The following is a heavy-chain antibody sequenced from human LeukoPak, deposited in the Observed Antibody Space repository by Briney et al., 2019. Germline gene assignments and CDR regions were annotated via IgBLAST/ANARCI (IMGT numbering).Heavy chain of an antibody. Sequence: GGSLRLSCAASGFTLSSYAMNWVRQAPGKGLEWVSSITSSSSYIYYADSLKGRFTISRDNTENSLYLQMNYLTTDDTAVYYCARDRRVGGWGGAFDIWGQGTKVTVSS. V-gene: IGHV3-21*01. CDR3: ARDRRVGGWGGAFDI. J-gene: IGHJ3*02. D-gene: IGHD2-21*01. CDR2: ITSSSSYI. CDR1: GFTLSSYA.